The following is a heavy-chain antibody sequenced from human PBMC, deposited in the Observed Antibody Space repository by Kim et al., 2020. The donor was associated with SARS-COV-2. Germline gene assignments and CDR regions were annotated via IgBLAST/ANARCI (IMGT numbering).Heavy chain of an antibody. V-gene: IGHV4-39*01. CDR2: ISYQFYT. CDR1: VQAITDTSSF. D-gene: IGHD3-16*01. J-gene: IGHJ4*02. Sequence: SETLSLTCSVSVQAITDTSSFWGWVRQAPGAGLEWIASISYQFYTYYNPSLKSRVAVSVDMSTNQFSLRLHSLSASDAAVYFCARHARRLSTFDLWGQGTLVAFSA. CDR3: ARHARRLSTFDL.